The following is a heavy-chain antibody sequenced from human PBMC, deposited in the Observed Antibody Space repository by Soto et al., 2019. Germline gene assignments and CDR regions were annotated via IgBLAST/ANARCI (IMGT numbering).Heavy chain of an antibody. J-gene: IGHJ6*02. CDR3: AREVGGDYYYGMDV. CDR2: IYYSGST. V-gene: IGHV4-31*03. Sequence: QVQLQESGPGLVKPSQTLSLTCTVSGGSISSGGYYWSWIRQHPGKGLEWIGYIYYSGSTYYNPSLKSRVTISVDTSKNQFSLKLSSVTAADTTVYYCAREVGGDYYYGMDVWGQGTTVTVSS. D-gene: IGHD3-16*01. CDR1: GGSISSGGYY.